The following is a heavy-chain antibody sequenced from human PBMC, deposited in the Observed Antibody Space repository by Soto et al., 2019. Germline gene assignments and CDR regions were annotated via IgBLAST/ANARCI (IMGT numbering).Heavy chain of an antibody. CDR1: GGSFSGYY. Sequence: SETLSLTCAVYGGSFSGYYWSWIRQPPGKGLEWIGEINHSGSTNYNPSLKSRVTISVDTSKNQFSLKMSSVTAADTAVYFCGGQDYGAKGYYFENWGPGALVTVSS. CDR2: INHSGST. CDR3: GGQDYGAKGYYFEN. V-gene: IGHV4-34*01. J-gene: IGHJ4*02. D-gene: IGHD4-17*01.